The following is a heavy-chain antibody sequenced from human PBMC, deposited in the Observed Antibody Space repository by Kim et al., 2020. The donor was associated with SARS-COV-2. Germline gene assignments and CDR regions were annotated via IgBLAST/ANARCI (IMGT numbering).Heavy chain of an antibody. CDR1: GFTFSSYG. V-gene: IGHV3-33*01. CDR2: IWYDGSNK. Sequence: GGSLRLSCAASGFTFSSYGMHWVRQAPGKGLEWVAVIWYDGSNKYYADSVKGRFTISRDNSKNTLYLQMNSLRAEDTAVYYCARDGKPYGGNLNIYYYYYGMDVWGQGTTVTVSS. J-gene: IGHJ6*02. CDR3: ARDGKPYGGNLNIYYYYYGMDV. D-gene: IGHD4-17*01.